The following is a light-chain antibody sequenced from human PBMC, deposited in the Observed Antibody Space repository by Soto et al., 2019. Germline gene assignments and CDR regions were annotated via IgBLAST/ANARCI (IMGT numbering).Light chain of an antibody. J-gene: IGLJ2*01. Sequence: QSVLTQPPSASGSPGQSVTISCSGTTSDIGAYNYVSWYQRQHPGKPPKLIIFEVSQRPSGVPDRFSGSKSGNTAYLTVSGLQAEDEADYYCSSFAGTNNVVFGGGTKLTVL. CDR3: SSFAGTNNVV. V-gene: IGLV2-8*01. CDR1: TSDIGAYNY. CDR2: EVS.